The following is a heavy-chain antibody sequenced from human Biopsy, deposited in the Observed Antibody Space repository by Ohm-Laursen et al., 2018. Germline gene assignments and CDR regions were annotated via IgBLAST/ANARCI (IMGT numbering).Heavy chain of an antibody. CDR1: GGSISSGSNY. J-gene: IGHJ4*02. CDR3: ARLTGDPSY. Sequence: SDTLSLTCIVSGGSISSGSNYWAWIRQPPGKGLEWIGSVYHSGTTYYSPSLKSRVTISVDTSKNQFSLKVISVTAADTAVYYCARLTGDPSYWGQGILVTVSS. D-gene: IGHD7-27*01. V-gene: IGHV4-39*07. CDR2: VYHSGTT.